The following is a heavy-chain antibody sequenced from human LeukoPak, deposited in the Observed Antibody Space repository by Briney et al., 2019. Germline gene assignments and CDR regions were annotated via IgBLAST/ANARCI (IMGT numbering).Heavy chain of an antibody. V-gene: IGHV4-30-2*01. J-gene: IGHJ4*02. D-gene: IGHD3-22*01. CDR1: GGSISSGGYS. Sequence: PSETLSLTCAVSGGSISSGGYSWSWIRQPPGKGLEWIGYIYHSGSTYYNPSLKSRVTISVDRSKNQFSLKLSSVTAADTAVYYCARGLTYYYDSSGYPYYFDYWGQGTLVTVSS. CDR2: IYHSGST. CDR3: ARGLTYYYDSSGYPYYFDY.